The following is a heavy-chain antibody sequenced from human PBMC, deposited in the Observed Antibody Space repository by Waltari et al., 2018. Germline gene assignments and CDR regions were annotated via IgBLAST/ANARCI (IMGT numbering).Heavy chain of an antibody. V-gene: IGHV1-69*13. Sequence: QVQLVQSGAEVKKPGSSVKVSCKASGDTFSSYAISWVRQAPGQGLEWMGRISPIFGTANYAQKFEGRVTITADKSTSTAYMELSSLRSEDTAVYYCALPHLPKVVPAVAFDIWGQGTMVTVSS. CDR1: GDTFSSYA. CDR2: ISPIFGTA. J-gene: IGHJ3*02. CDR3: ALPHLPKVVPAVAFDI. D-gene: IGHD2-2*01.